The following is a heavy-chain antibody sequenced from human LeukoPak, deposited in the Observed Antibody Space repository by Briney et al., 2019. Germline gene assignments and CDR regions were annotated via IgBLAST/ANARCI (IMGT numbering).Heavy chain of an antibody. Sequence: PGGSLRLSCAASGFTFSSYSMNWVRQAPGKGLEWVSSISSSSSSYIYDAASVKGQFPIHKDNAKNSLHLQMNSLRAEDPAVYYCARARTSVSNNWFDPWGQGTLVTVSS. CDR1: GFTFSSYS. V-gene: IGHV3-21*01. CDR3: ARARTSVSNNWFDP. CDR2: ISSSSSSYI. J-gene: IGHJ5*02. D-gene: IGHD1-14*01.